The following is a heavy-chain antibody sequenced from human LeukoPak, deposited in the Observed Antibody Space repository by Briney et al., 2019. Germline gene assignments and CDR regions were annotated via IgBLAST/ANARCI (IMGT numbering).Heavy chain of an antibody. CDR3: ARVGYHGSGSFDY. CDR2: ISPTGYTI. V-gene: IGHV3-48*03. CDR1: TFSFSNYE. J-gene: IGHJ4*02. Sequence: GGSLRLSCAASTFSFSNYEMSWVRQAPGQGLEWVSYISPTGYTIYYADSVKGRFIISRDSAKNSLYLQMSSLRAEDTAVYYCARVGYHGSGSFDYWGQGTLVTVSS. D-gene: IGHD3-10*01.